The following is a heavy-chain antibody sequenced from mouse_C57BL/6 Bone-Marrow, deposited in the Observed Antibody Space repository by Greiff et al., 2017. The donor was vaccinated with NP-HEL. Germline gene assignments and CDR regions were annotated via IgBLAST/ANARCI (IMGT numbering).Heavy chain of an antibody. CDR3: ARRYYGSSRYFDV. Sequence: EVQLQQSGPELVKPGASVKISCKASGYTFTDYYMNWVKQSHGKSLEWIGDINPNNGGTSYNQKFTGKATLTVDKSSSTAYMELRSLTSEDSAVYYCARRYYGSSRYFDVWGTGTTVTVSS. D-gene: IGHD1-1*01. CDR2: INPNNGGT. J-gene: IGHJ1*03. V-gene: IGHV1-26*01. CDR1: GYTFTDYY.